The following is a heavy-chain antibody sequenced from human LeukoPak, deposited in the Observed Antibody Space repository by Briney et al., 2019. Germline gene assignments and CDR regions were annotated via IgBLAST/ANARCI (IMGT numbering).Heavy chain of an antibody. D-gene: IGHD3-22*01. CDR3: ARAPPGFYYDSSGYPLDY. CDR2: INHSGST. J-gene: IGHJ4*02. V-gene: IGHV4-34*01. Sequence: GSLRLSCAASGFTVSSNYMSWIRQPPGKGLEWIGEINHSGSTNYNPSLKSRVTISVDTSKNQFSLKLSSVTAADTAVYYCARAPPGFYYDSSGYPLDYWGQGTLVTVSS. CDR1: GFTVSSNY.